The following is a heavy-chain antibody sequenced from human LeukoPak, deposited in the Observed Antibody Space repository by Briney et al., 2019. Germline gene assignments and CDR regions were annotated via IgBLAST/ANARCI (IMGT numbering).Heavy chain of an antibody. CDR3: AKVLYGGNSYWYFDL. CDR2: IARNGDST. CDR1: GFPFSRYH. J-gene: IGHJ2*01. Sequence: GGSETLSCRPSGFPFSRYHMHWVRQAPGKGLEYVSAIARNGDSTYYADSVKGRFTISRDNSKNTLYLQMNSLRADDTAVYYCAKVLYGGNSYWYFDLWGRGTLVTVSS. V-gene: IGHV3-64*04. D-gene: IGHD4-23*01.